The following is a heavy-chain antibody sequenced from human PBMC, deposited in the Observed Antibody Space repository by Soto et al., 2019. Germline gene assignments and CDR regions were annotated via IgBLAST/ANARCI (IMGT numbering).Heavy chain of an antibody. J-gene: IGHJ4*02. Sequence: GGPLRLSCAAAGCSFSDYVMHWVRPAPGKGLDWVAVMWYHGRDLFYADSVKGRFTISRDNSKNTLYLQMNSLRAEDTAVYYCARDQGGQSGNFIFDTWGQGTLVNVSS. CDR3: ARDQGGQSGNFIFDT. D-gene: IGHD3-16*01. V-gene: IGHV3-33*01. CDR2: MWYHGRDL. CDR1: GCSFSDYV.